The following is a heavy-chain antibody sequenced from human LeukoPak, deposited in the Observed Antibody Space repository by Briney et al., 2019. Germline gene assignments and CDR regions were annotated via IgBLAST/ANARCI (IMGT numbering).Heavy chain of an antibody. Sequence: ASVKVSCKASRYTFTSYGISWVRQAPGPGLEWMGWISAYNGNTNYAQKLQGRVTMTTDTSTSTAYMELRSLRSDDTAVYCCARDCVLVTAGSMDVWGQETTVTVSS. D-gene: IGHD2-21*02. J-gene: IGHJ6*02. V-gene: IGHV1-18*01. CDR3: ARDCVLVTAGSMDV. CDR2: ISAYNGNT. CDR1: RYTFTSYG.